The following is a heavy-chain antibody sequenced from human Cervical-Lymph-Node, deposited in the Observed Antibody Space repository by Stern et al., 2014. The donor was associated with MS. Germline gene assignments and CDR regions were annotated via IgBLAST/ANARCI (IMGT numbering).Heavy chain of an antibody. CDR1: GFSLSTSGVG. V-gene: IGHV2-5*02. J-gene: IGHJ4*02. D-gene: IGHD1-7*01. CDR3: AHSPSLELWAHYFDY. Sequence: ESGPTLVKPTQTLTLTCTFSGFSLSTSGVGVGWIRPPPGEALEWLAPLYWDDDKRYSRSLKSRLTITKDTSKNQVVLTMTNVDPVDTATYYCAHSPSLELWAHYFDYWGQGTLVTVSS. CDR2: LYWDDDK.